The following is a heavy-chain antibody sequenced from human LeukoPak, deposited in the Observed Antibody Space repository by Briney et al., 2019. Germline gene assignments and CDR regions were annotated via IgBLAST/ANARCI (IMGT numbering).Heavy chain of an antibody. CDR3: AKDRFPTVAGTSYYFDY. CDR2: ISGSGGST. V-gene: IGHV3-23*01. J-gene: IGHJ4*02. D-gene: IGHD6-19*01. Sequence: PGGSLRLSCAASGFTFSSYAMSWVRQAPGKGLEWVTAISGSGGSTYYADSVKGRFTISRDNSKNTLYLQMNSLRAEDTAVYYCAKDRFPTVAGTSYYFDYWGQGTLVTVSS. CDR1: GFTFSSYA.